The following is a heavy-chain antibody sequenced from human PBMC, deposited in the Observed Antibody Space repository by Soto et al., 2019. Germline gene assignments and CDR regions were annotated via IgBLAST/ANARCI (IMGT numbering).Heavy chain of an antibody. CDR1: GGTFSSYA. V-gene: IGHV1-69*12. CDR3: APQGLPNYYYYGMDV. D-gene: IGHD5-18*01. CDR2: IIPIFGTA. J-gene: IGHJ6*02. Sequence: QVQLVQSGAEVKKPGSSVKVSCKASGGTFSSYAISWVRQAPGQGLEWMGGIIPIFGTANYAQKFQGRVTRTADESTSTAYMELSSLRSDDTAVYYCAPQGLPNYYYYGMDVWGQGTTVTVSS.